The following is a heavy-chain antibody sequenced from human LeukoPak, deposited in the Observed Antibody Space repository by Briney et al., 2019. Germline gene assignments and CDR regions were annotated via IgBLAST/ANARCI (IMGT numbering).Heavy chain of an antibody. D-gene: IGHD2-2*01. CDR1: GYTFTGYH. V-gene: IGHV1-2*06. Sequence: ASVKVSCKASGYTFTGYHMHWVRQAPGQVLEWMGRLNPNSGDTNYAQKFQGRVTMTRDTSISTAYMELSRLRSDDTAVYYCARDYCSSTSCLFDYWGQGTLVTVSS. CDR3: ARDYCSSTSCLFDY. J-gene: IGHJ4*02. CDR2: LNPNSGDT.